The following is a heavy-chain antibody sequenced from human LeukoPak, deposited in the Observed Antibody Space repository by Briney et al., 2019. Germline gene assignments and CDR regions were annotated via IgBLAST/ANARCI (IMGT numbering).Heavy chain of an antibody. V-gene: IGHV4-31*03. CDR3: ARGMVQYSSSWYNWFDP. J-gene: IGHJ5*02. CDR2: IYYDGST. Sequence: ASETLSLTCTVSGGSISSGGYYWSGIRQHPGKGLEWIGYIYYDGSTYYNPSLKSRVTISVDTSKNQFSLKLSSVTAADTAVYYCARGMVQYSSSWYNWFDPWGQGTLVTVSS. D-gene: IGHD6-13*01. CDR1: GGSISSGGYY.